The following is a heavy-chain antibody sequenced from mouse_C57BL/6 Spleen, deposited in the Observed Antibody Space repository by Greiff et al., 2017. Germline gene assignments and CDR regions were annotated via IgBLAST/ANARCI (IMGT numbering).Heavy chain of an antibody. V-gene: IGHV1-52*01. D-gene: IGHD2-1*01. CDR3: ARFYYGNYYYAMDY. CDR1: GYTFTSYW. CDR2: IDPSDSET. Sequence: VQLQQPGAELVRPGSSVKLSCKASGYTFTSYWMHWVKQRPIQGLEWIGNIDPSDSETHYNQKFKDKATLTVDKSSSTAYMQLSSLTSEDSAVYYCARFYYGNYYYAMDYWGQGTSVTVSS. J-gene: IGHJ4*01.